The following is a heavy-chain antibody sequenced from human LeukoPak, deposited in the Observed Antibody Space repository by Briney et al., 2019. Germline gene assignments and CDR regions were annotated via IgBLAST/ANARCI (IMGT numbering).Heavy chain of an antibody. CDR2: ISPSSGYK. D-gene: IGHD2-2*01. V-gene: IGHV3-21*01. J-gene: IGHJ4*02. Sequence: PGGSLRLSCSASGFIFSTYNMIWVRQAPRKGLEWVSAISPSSGYKYYEDPVKGRFTISRDNAKNSLYLLMDNLRVEDTALYYCAREGPHCSSTSCYLDSWGQGVLVTVSS. CDR3: AREGPHCSSTSCYLDS. CDR1: GFIFSTYN.